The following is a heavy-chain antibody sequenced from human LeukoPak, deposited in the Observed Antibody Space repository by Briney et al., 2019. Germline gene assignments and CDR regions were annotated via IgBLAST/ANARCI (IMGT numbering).Heavy chain of an antibody. CDR2: IKQDGSDI. V-gene: IGHV3-7*03. CDR1: GFSISSYF. Sequence: GGSLRLSCAASGFSISSYFMTWVRQAPGKGLEWVANIKQDGSDIYYVDSVKGRFTISRDNAKNSLYLQMNSLRAEDTAVYYCARDRAPGWPPFDYWGQGTLVTVSS. D-gene: IGHD2-15*01. CDR3: ARDRAPGWPPFDY. J-gene: IGHJ4*02.